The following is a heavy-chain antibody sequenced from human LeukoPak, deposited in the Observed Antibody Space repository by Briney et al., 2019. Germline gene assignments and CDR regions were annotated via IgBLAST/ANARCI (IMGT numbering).Heavy chain of an antibody. D-gene: IGHD3-10*01. CDR3: ARESRLLWFGELPSEY. CDR2: ISAYKRNT. J-gene: IGHJ4*02. Sequence: ASVKLSCKASGYTFRDYDITWVRQAPGQGVEWMGWISAYKRNTNYAPKFEGRLTMTTDTSTSTAYLELRSLTSDDTAVYYCARESRLLWFGELPSEYWGQGTLVTVSS. CDR1: GYTFRDYD. V-gene: IGHV1-18*01.